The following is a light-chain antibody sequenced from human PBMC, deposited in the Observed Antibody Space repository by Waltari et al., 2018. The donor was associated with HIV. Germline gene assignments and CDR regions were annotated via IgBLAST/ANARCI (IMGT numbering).Light chain of an antibody. Sequence: QSALTLPASVSGSPGQSITISCTGTSSYVASYNYFSWYQLHPGKTPKLMSYEGSNRPSGVSNRFSGSKSGNTASLTISGLQAEDEADYYCSSYTSSSTLLVFGTGTKVTVL. CDR1: SSYVASYNY. CDR3: SSYTSSSTLLV. V-gene: IGLV2-14*01. CDR2: EGS. J-gene: IGLJ1*01.